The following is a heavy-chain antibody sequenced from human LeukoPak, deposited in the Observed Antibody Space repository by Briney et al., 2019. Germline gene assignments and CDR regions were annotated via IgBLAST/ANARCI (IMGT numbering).Heavy chain of an antibody. Sequence: GASVKVSCKASGYTFTGYYMHWVRQAPGQGLEWMGRINPNSGGTNYAQKFQGRVTMTRDTSISTAYMELSRLRSDDTAVYYCARDSDFWSGYYGDYYYYMDVWGKGTTVTVSS. D-gene: IGHD3-3*01. CDR2: INPNSGGT. V-gene: IGHV1-2*06. CDR3: ARDSDFWSGYYGDYYYYMDV. J-gene: IGHJ6*03. CDR1: GYTFTGYY.